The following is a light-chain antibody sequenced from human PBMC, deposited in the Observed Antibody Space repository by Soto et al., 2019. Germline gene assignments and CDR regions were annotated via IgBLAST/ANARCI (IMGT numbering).Light chain of an antibody. V-gene: IGKV3-11*01. J-gene: IGKJ4*01. CDR2: GAS. CDR1: QSIYNF. CDR3: QQRTNGPQGAT. Sequence: EIVLTQSPATLSLSPGERATLSCRASQSIYNFLAWYQQKPGQAPRLLIYGASNRATGIPARFSGSGSGTDFTLTISSLEPEDFAVYYCQQRTNGPQGATFGGGTKGEIK.